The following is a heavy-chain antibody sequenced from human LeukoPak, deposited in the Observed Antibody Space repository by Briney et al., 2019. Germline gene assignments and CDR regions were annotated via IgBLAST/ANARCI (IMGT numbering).Heavy chain of an antibody. V-gene: IGHV3-48*03. CDR2: ISSSGSTM. CDR3: AELGITMIGGV. J-gene: IGHJ6*04. D-gene: IGHD3-10*02. CDR1: GFTFSSYE. Sequence: GGTLRLSCAASGFTFSSYEMNWVRQAPGKGLEWVSYISSSGSTMYYADSVKGRFTISRDNAKNSLCLQMNSLRAEDTAVYYCAELGITMIGGVWGKGTTVTISS.